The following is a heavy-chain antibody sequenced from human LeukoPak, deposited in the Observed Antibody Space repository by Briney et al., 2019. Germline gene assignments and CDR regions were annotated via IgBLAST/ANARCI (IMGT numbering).Heavy chain of an antibody. CDR1: GYTFTTYA. D-gene: IGHD5-24*01. V-gene: IGHV1-18*01. J-gene: IGHJ4*02. CDR2: ISAYNGNT. Sequence: GASVKVSCKASGYTFTTYAMNWVRQAPGQGLEWMGWISAYNGNTNYAQKLQGRVTMTTDTSTSTAYMELRSLRSDDTAVYYCARDGDGYTNGNFDYWGQGTLVTVSS. CDR3: ARDGDGYTNGNFDY.